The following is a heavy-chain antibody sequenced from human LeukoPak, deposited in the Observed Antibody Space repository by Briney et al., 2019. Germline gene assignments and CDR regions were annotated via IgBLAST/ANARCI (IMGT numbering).Heavy chain of an antibody. Sequence: GGSLRLSCVDSGFSFNNYAMTWVRQAPGKGLEWVSVISGSGAITYYADSVKGQFTISRDNSKNTLYLQMNRLRAEDTAMYYCVKDRVDGSGSQFDYWGQETLVTVSS. V-gene: IGHV3-23*01. CDR2: ISGSGAIT. CDR1: GFSFNNYA. D-gene: IGHD3-10*01. J-gene: IGHJ4*02. CDR3: VKDRVDGSGSQFDY.